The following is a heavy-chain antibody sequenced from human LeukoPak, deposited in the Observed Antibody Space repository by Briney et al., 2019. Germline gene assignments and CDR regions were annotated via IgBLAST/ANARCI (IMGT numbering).Heavy chain of an antibody. CDR2: IYYSGST. J-gene: IGHJ4*02. V-gene: IGHV4-31*03. Sequence: SLTXTVSGGSIXXXXXYWXXXXQXXGXGLXWIGNIYYSGSTYYNPSLKSRVIISVDTSKNQFSLELSSVTAADTAVYYCARVRXXXAFDYWGQGTPVTXSX. CDR1: GGSIXXXXXY. CDR3: ARVRXXXAFDY.